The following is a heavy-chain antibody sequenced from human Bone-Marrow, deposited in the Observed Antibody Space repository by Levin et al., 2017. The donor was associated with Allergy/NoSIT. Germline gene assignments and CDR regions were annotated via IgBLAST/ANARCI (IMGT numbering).Heavy chain of an antibody. J-gene: IGHJ4*02. CDR3: ARDSSREYSGYDHFDY. V-gene: IGHV3-33*01. Sequence: SCAASGFTFSSYGMHWVRQAPGKGLEWVAVIWYDGSNKYYADSVKGRFTISRDNSKNTLYLQMNSLRAEDTAVYYCARDSSREYSGYDHFDYWGQGTLVTVSS. CDR2: IWYDGSNK. D-gene: IGHD5-12*01. CDR1: GFTFSSYG.